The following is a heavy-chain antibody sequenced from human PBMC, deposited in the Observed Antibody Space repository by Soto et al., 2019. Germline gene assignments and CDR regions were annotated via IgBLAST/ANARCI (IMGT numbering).Heavy chain of an antibody. Sequence: PGESLKISCKASGYIIKNYWIGWVRQMPGQGLEWMGIIFPDDSDTRYSPSFQGHVTISVDKSISTAYVQWSSLKASDSATYYCFRGGVTSRTFDYWGQGTLVTVS. CDR2: IFPDDSDT. CDR3: FRGGVTSRTFDY. V-gene: IGHV5-51*01. J-gene: IGHJ4*02. D-gene: IGHD3-16*01. CDR1: GYIIKNYW.